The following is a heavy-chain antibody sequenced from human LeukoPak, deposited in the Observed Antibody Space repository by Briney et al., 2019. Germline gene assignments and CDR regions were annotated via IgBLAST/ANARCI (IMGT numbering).Heavy chain of an antibody. Sequence: PSETLSLTCTVSGGSISSYYWSWIRQPPGKGLEWIGYIYYSGSTNYNPSLKSLVTISVETSKNQFSLKLSSVTAADTAVYYCARGGRSDNWFDRWGQGTLVTVSS. CDR2: IYYSGST. CDR3: ARGGRSDNWFDR. J-gene: IGHJ5*02. V-gene: IGHV4-59*01. CDR1: GGSISSYY.